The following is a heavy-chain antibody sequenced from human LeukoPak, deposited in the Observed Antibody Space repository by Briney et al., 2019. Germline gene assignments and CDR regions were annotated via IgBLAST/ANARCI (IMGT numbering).Heavy chain of an antibody. CDR3: AKDALGIVVVPAASIDY. Sequence: PGGSLRLSCAASGFTFSSSGMHWVRQAPGKGLEWVAFISYDGSNRYYADSVKGRFTISRDNSKNTLYLQMNSLRAEDTAVYYCAKDALGIVVVPAASIDYWGQGTLVTVSS. D-gene: IGHD2-2*01. V-gene: IGHV3-30*02. CDR2: ISYDGSNR. CDR1: GFTFSSSG. J-gene: IGHJ4*02.